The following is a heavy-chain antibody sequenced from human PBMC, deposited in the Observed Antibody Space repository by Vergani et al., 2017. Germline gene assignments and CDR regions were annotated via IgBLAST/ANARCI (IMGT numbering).Heavy chain of an antibody. CDR2: INHSGST. J-gene: IGHJ4*02. CDR3: ARAAGAAGYDY. CDR1: GGSFSGYY. V-gene: IGHV4-34*01. Sequence: QVQLQQWGAGLLKPSETLSLTCAVYGGSFSGYYWSWIRQPPGKGLEWIGEINHSGSTNYNPSLKSRVTISVDTSKNQFSLKLRSVTAADTAVYYWARAAGAAGYDYWGQGTLVTVSS. D-gene: IGHD6-13*01.